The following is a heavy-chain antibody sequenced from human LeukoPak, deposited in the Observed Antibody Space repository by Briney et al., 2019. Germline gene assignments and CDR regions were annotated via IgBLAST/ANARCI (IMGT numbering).Heavy chain of an antibody. Sequence: SETLSLTCAVYGGSFSGYYWSWIRQPPGKGLEWIGEINHSGSTNYNPSLKSRVTISVDKSKNQFSLKLSSVTAADTAVYYCARSLGRGYYSSTSCPGWFDPWGQGTLVTVSS. CDR3: ARSLGRGYYSSTSCPGWFDP. V-gene: IGHV4-34*01. CDR2: INHSGST. D-gene: IGHD2-2*01. J-gene: IGHJ5*02. CDR1: GGSFSGYY.